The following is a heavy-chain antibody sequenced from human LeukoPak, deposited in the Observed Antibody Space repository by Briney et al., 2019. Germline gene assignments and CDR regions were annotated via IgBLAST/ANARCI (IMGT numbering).Heavy chain of an antibody. J-gene: IGHJ4*02. CDR1: GFNFRRYN. CDR3: VTEFWYRFDY. Sequence: GGSLRLSCITSGFNFRRYNMAWVRQAPGKGLEWLATFAWDESAIEYADFVRGRFNISRDNAKNSVHLQMTGLRAEDTAVYFCVTEFWYRFDYWGQGLLVTVSS. D-gene: IGHD3-3*01. V-gene: IGHV3-7*01. CDR2: FAWDESAI.